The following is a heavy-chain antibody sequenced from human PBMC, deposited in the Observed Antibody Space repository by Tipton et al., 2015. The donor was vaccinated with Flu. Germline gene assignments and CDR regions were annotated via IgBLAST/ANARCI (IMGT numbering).Heavy chain of an antibody. D-gene: IGHD3-10*01. CDR2: INPNSGDT. J-gene: IGHJ4*02. Sequence: QLVQSGAEVKKPGASVKVSCKASGYTFTVYYMHWVRQAPGRGLEWMGRINPNSGDTNYAQKFQGRVTMTRDTSISTAYMELSRLRSDDTAIYYCAKIGSFHNFDYWGQGTLVTVSS. V-gene: IGHV1-2*06. CDR3: AKIGSFHNFDY. CDR1: GYTFTVYY.